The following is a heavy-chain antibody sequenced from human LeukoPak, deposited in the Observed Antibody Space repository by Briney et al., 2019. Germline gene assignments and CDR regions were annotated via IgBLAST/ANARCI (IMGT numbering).Heavy chain of an antibody. CDR1: GDIVSSTSSA. CDR3: ARLYPGGNYYFGVDV. CDR2: TYYRSKWYF. J-gene: IGHJ6*02. D-gene: IGHD3-16*01. Sequence: SQTLSHTCAISGDIVSSTSSAWNWIRQSPSGGLEWLGRTYYRSKWYFEYALSVKSRITINPDTSKNQFSLRLNSVTPGDTAVYYCARLYPGGNYYFGVDVWGQGTTVTVSS. V-gene: IGHV6-1*01.